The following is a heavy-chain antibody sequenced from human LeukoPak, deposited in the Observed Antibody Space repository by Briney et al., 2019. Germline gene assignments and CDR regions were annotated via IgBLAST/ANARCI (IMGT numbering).Heavy chain of an antibody. CDR1: GFTVSSNY. D-gene: IGHD6-19*01. V-gene: IGHV3-53*01. CDR2: IYSGGST. CDR3: ARTGYSSGPAFAY. J-gene: IGHJ4*02. Sequence: GGSLRLSCAASGFTVSSNYMSWVRQAPGKGLEWVSVIYSGGSTYYADSVKGRFTISRDNSKNTLYLQMNSLRAEDTAVYYCARTGYSSGPAFAYWGQGTLVTVSS.